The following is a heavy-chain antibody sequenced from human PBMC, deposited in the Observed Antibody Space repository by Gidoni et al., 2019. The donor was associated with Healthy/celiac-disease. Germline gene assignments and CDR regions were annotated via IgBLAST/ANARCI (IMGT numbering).Heavy chain of an antibody. J-gene: IGHJ4*02. Sequence: EVQLVESGGGLVQPGGSLRLSCAASGFTFSSYSMNWVRQAPGTGLEWVSYISSSSSAIYYADSVKGRFTISRDNAKNSLYLQMNSLRAEDTAVYYCARDRAWGPGPAAPPDYWGQGTLVTVSS. D-gene: IGHD2-2*01. CDR2: ISSSSSAI. CDR3: ARDRAWGPGPAAPPDY. V-gene: IGHV3-48*01. CDR1: GFTFSSYS.